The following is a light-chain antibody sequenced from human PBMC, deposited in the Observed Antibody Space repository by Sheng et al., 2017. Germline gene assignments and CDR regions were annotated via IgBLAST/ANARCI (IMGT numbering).Light chain of an antibody. Sequence: ETVLTQSPATLSLSPGERATLSCRASQSVSSNVAWYQQKPGLAPRLLIYGASSRATGLPARLSGSGSGTEFTLTISSLQSEDFAVYYCQQYDEWPLTFGGGTKVEIK. CDR2: GAS. CDR1: QSVSSN. V-gene: IGKV3-15*01. CDR3: QQYDEWPLT. J-gene: IGKJ4*01.